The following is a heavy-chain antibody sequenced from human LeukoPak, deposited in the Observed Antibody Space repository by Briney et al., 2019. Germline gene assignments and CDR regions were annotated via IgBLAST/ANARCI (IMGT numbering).Heavy chain of an antibody. CDR2: IGIGGDT. J-gene: IGHJ6*02. V-gene: IGHV3-13*01. CDR3: ARDRFGMDV. Sequence: GGSLRLSCAPSGFIFNNFDMHWVRKGTGKGLEWVSAIGIGGDTHYSGSVKGRFIISRENAKNSLFLQMNSLRVGDTAVYCARDRFGMDVWGRGTTVIVSS. CDR1: GFIFNNFD.